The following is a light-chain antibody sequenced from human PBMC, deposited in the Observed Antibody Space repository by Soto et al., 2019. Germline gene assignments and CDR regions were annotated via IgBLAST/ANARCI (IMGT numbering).Light chain of an antibody. Sequence: EVVMTQSPATLSVSPGERVLLSCRASQSVSSDLAWYHQKPGQPPRLLLYGAATRATGIPGRFSGSWSGTECTLTISSLQSEDFGVYYCQQYNEWPLTFGGGTKVEIK. CDR3: QQYNEWPLT. CDR1: QSVSSD. J-gene: IGKJ4*01. V-gene: IGKV3-15*01. CDR2: GAA.